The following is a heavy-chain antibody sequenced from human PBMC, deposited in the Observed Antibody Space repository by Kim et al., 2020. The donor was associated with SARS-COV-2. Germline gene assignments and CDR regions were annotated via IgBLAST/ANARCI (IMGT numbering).Heavy chain of an antibody. CDR3: AKERQWLVSAEYFQH. V-gene: IGHV3-23*01. J-gene: IGHJ1*01. Sequence: GGSLRLSCAASGFTFSSYAMSWVRQAPGKGLEWVSAISGSGGSTYYAYSVKGRFTISRDNSKNTLYLQMNSLRAEDTAVYYCAKERQWLVSAEYFQHWGQGTLVTVSS. CDR1: GFTFSSYA. D-gene: IGHD6-19*01. CDR2: ISGSGGST.